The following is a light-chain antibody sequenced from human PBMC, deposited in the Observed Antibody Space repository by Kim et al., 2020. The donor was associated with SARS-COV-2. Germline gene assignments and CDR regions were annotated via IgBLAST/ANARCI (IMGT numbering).Light chain of an antibody. CDR2: EDN. Sequence: KTVTISCTRRRGSIASNYVQWYQQRPGSAPTTVISEDNQRPSGVPDRFSGSIDSSSNSASLTISGLKTEDEADYYCQSYDSSNHWVFGGGTQLTVL. J-gene: IGLJ3*02. CDR1: RGSIASNY. CDR3: QSYDSSNHWV. V-gene: IGLV6-57*03.